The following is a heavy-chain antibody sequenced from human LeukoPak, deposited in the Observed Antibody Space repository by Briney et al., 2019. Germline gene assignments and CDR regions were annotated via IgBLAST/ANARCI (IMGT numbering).Heavy chain of an antibody. CDR2: IYSGGST. Sequence: GGSLRLSCAGSGFTVSDNYMSWVRQAPGKGLEWVSVIYSGGSTYYADSVKGRFTISRDNSKNTLYLQMNSLRAEDTAVYYCARSNCSSCYLGVWYYFDYWGQGTLVTVSS. CDR3: ARSNCSSCYLGVWYYFDY. CDR1: GFTVSDNY. D-gene: IGHD6-13*01. J-gene: IGHJ4*02. V-gene: IGHV3-66*01.